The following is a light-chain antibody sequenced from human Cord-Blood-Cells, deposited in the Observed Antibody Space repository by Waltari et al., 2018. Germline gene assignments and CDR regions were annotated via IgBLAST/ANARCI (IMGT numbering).Light chain of an antibody. CDR3: MQALQTPWT. Sequence: DIVMTQSPLSLPVTPGEPASISCRSSQSLLHSNGYNYLDWYLQKPGQSPQLLIYLGSNRAAGVPDRFSGSGSGTDVTLKSSRVEAEDVGVYYCMQALQTPWTFGQGTKVEIK. CDR2: LGS. V-gene: IGKV2-28*01. J-gene: IGKJ1*01. CDR1: QSLLHSNGYNY.